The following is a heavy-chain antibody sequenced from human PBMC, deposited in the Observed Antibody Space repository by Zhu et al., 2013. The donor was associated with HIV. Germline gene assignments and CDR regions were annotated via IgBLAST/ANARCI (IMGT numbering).Heavy chain of an antibody. CDR2: IIPIFGTA. D-gene: IGHD5-12*01. CDR1: GGTFSSYA. Sequence: QVQLVQSGAEVKKPGSSVKVSCKASGGTFSSYAISWVRQAPGQGLEWMGGIIPIFGTANYAQKFQGRVTITADESTSTAYMELSSLRSEDTAVYYCARGNAFGYSGYDYMAGGYYYYGMDVWGQGTTVTVSS. J-gene: IGHJ6*02. CDR3: ARGNAFGYSGYDYMAGGYYYYGMDV. V-gene: IGHV1-69*01.